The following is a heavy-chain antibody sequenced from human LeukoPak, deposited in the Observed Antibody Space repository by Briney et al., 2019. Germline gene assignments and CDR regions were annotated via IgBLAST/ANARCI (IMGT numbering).Heavy chain of an antibody. Sequence: SQTLSLTCAISGDSVSSNSAAWNWIRQSPSRGLEWLGRTYHRSTWYSDYGPSVRCRITINPDTSKNQFSLQLNSVTAADTAVYYCARGVYIAAAQYGYWGQGTLVTVSS. D-gene: IGHD6-13*01. CDR1: GDSVSSNSAA. CDR2: TYHRSTWYS. J-gene: IGHJ4*02. CDR3: ARGVYIAAAQYGY. V-gene: IGHV6-1*01.